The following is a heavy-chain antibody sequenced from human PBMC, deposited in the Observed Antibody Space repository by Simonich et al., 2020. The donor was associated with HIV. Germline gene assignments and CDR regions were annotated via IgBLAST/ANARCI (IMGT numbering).Heavy chain of an antibody. CDR3: ASGGSVSSVWADDY. CDR2: ISYDGSNK. V-gene: IGHV3-30*07. CDR1: GFTFSSYA. D-gene: IGHD3-16*01. Sequence: QVQLVESGGGVVQPGRSLRLSCAASGFTFSSYAVHWDRQAPGKGLEVVAVISYDGSNKYYADSVKGRFTIARDTSKNTLYLQMNSLRAEDTAVYYCASGGSVSSVWADDYWGQGTLVTVSS. J-gene: IGHJ4*02.